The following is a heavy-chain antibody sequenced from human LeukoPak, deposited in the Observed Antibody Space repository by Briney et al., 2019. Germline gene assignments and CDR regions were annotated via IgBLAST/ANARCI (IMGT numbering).Heavy chain of an antibody. V-gene: IGHV1-8*01. Sequence: ASVNVSCKASGYTFPSYDINWVRQATGQGLEWMGWMSPNSGNTHYAQKFQGRVTMTRNTSISTAYMELSSLRSEDTAVYYCARAPGTRSDIWGQGTMVTVSS. CDR2: MSPNSGNT. CDR3: ARAPGTRSDI. J-gene: IGHJ3*02. CDR1: GYTFPSYD.